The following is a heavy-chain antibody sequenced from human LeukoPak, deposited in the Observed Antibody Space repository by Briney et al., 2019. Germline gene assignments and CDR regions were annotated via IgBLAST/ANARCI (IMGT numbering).Heavy chain of an antibody. J-gene: IGHJ3*02. CDR3: ARETGGVAFDI. Sequence: SQPLSLPCTVSGGSISGGGYCWNWIRQHPGKGLEWIGYIYYSGSTYYNPSLKSRVNISVDTSKNQFSLKLSSVTAADTAVYYCARETGGVAFDIWGQGTMVTVSS. CDR2: IYYSGST. CDR1: GGSISGGGYC. V-gene: IGHV4-31*03. D-gene: IGHD1-1*01.